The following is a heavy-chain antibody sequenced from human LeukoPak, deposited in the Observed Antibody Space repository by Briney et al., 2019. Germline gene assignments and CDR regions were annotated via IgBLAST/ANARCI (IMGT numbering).Heavy chain of an antibody. V-gene: IGHV1-69*13. J-gene: IGHJ6*02. CDR2: IIPIFGTA. CDR1: GGTFISYA. D-gene: IGHD1-26*01. CDR3: AREGGYYGSEI. Sequence: ASVKVSCKASGGTFISYAISWVRQAPGQGLEWMGGIIPIFGTANYAQKFQGRVTTTADESTSTAYMELSSLRSEDTAVYYCAREGGYYGSEIWGQGTTVTVSS.